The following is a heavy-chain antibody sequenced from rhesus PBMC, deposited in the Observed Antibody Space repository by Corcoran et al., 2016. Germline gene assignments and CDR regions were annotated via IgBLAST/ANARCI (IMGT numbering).Heavy chain of an antibody. V-gene: IGHV4S10*01. CDR2: IYGSSTST. D-gene: IGHD6-31*01. CDR3: ARIYSSGPDY. CDR1: GGSISDSYR. J-gene: IGHJ4*01. Sequence: QVQLQESGPGVVKPSETLSLTCAVSGGSISDSYRWSWIRNPPGKGLEWIGYIYGSSTSTNYNPSLKSRVTISKDTSKNQFSLKLSSVTAADTAVYYCARIYSSGPDYWGQGVLVTVSS.